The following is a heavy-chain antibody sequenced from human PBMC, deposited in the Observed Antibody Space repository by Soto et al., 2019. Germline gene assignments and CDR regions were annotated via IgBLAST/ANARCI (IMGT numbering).Heavy chain of an antibody. D-gene: IGHD5-18*01. V-gene: IGHV4-59*01. CDR3: ARWSDGYTFFFDS. CDR2: IYSSGLT. Sequence: QVQLQESGPGLMRPSETLSLTCTVSADSFGTFYWSWIRQSPGRGLEWIGYIYSSGLTKYNPSFESRVTMSVDTSKKQISLNLNSVTAADTAVYYCARWSDGYTFFFDSWGQGTLVTVSS. CDR1: ADSFGTFY. J-gene: IGHJ4*02.